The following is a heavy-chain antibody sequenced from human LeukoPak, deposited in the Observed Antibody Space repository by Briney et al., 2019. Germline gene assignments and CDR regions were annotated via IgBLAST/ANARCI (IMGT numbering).Heavy chain of an antibody. CDR3: ASSGSYYDY. V-gene: IGHV3-30*04. D-gene: IGHD1-26*01. CDR2: ISYDGSNK. Sequence: GGSLRLSCAASGFTFSSYAMHWVRQASGKGLEWVAVISYDGSNKYYADSVKGRFTISRDNSKNTLYLQMNSLRAEDTAVYYCASSGSYYDYWGQGTLVTVSS. J-gene: IGHJ4*02. CDR1: GFTFSSYA.